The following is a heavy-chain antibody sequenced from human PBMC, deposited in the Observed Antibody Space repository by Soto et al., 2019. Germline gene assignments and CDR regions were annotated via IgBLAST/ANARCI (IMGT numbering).Heavy chain of an antibody. J-gene: IGHJ6*02. Sequence: WTWIQQTPGKGLEWIGSIYFSGSTNYNPSLKGRVTISVDTSKSQFSLQLSSVIAADTAMYYCARELSYGMDVWGQGTTVTVSS. CDR3: ARELSYGMDV. CDR2: IYFSGST. V-gene: IGHV4-59*01.